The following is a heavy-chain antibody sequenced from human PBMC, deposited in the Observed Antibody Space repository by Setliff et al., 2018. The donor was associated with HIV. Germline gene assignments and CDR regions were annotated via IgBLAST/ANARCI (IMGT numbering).Heavy chain of an antibody. CDR1: GRSLSGYY. D-gene: IGHD3-10*01. CDR3: ARQGLTMLRGVPAPILYYFDY. J-gene: IGHJ4*02. Sequence: SETLSLTCAVYGRSLSGYYWSWIRQPPGKGLEWIGEINQSGSANYNPSLKSRVTFSADASKNQFSLNLHSVTATDTAIYYCARQGLTMLRGVPAPILYYFDYWGQGILVTVSS. CDR2: INQSGSA. V-gene: IGHV4-34*01.